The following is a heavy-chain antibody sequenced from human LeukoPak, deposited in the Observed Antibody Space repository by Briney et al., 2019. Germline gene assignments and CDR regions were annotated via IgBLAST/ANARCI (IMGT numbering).Heavy chain of an antibody. Sequence: SETLSLTCTVPGYSISSGYYWGWIRQPPGKGLEWIGSIYHSGSTYYNPSLKSRVTISVDTSKNQFSLKLSSVTAADTAVYYCARAAYYGSGKSAAFDIWGQGTMVTVSS. J-gene: IGHJ3*02. CDR3: ARAAYYGSGKSAAFDI. CDR1: GYSISSGYY. D-gene: IGHD3-10*01. V-gene: IGHV4-38-2*02. CDR2: IYHSGST.